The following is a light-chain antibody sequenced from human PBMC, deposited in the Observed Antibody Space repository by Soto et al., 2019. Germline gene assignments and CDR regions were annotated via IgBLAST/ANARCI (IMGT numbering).Light chain of an antibody. J-gene: IGLJ1*01. CDR1: SSDVGAYTY. CDR2: DVN. V-gene: IGLV2-11*01. Sequence: QSALTQPRSVSGSPGQSVTISCTGTSSDVGAYTYVSWYQQHPDRAPKIMIYDVNKRPAGVPDRFSGSKSGNTASLTISGLQAEDAADYYCCSFAGPQSFEVFGTGTKVTV. CDR3: CSFAGPQSFEV.